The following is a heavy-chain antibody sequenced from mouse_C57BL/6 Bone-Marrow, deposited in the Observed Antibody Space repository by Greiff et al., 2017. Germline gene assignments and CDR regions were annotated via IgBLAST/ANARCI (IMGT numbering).Heavy chain of an antibody. CDR1: GFTFSSYA. CDR3: ARGYYYGSSYGYYAMDY. V-gene: IGHV5-4*03. CDR2: ISDGGSYT. J-gene: IGHJ4*01. D-gene: IGHD1-1*01. Sequence: EVKLMESGGGLVKPGGSLKLSCAASGFTFSSYAMSWVRQTPEKRLEWVATISDGGSYTYYPDNVKGRCTISRDNAKNNLYLQMSHLKSEDTAMYYCARGYYYGSSYGYYAMDYGGQGTAVTVAA.